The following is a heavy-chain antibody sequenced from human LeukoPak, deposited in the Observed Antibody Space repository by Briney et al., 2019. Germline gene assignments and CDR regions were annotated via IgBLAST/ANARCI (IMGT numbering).Heavy chain of an antibody. CDR1: GYTFTGYY. Sequence: GASVKVSCKASGYTFTGYYMHWVRQAPGQGLEWMGWINPNSGGTNYAQKFQGRVTMTRNTSISTAYMELSSLRSEDTAVYYCARGSYYYGSGSYYNSWGQGTLVTVSS. J-gene: IGHJ4*02. V-gene: IGHV1-2*02. CDR2: INPNSGGT. D-gene: IGHD3-10*01. CDR3: ARGSYYYGSGSYYNS.